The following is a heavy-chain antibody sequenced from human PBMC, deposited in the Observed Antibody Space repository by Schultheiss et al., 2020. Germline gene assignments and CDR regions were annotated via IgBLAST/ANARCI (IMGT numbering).Heavy chain of an antibody. Sequence: GESLKISCAASGFTFSSYGMHWVRQAPGKGLEWVAVIWYDGSNKYYADSVKGRFTISRDNSKNTLYLQMNSLRAEDTAVYYCARDRGIQLWRTQDYYFDYWGQGTLVTVSS. CDR1: GFTFSSYG. J-gene: IGHJ4*02. V-gene: IGHV3-33*01. CDR2: IWYDGSNK. CDR3: ARDRGIQLWRTQDYYFDY. D-gene: IGHD5-18*01.